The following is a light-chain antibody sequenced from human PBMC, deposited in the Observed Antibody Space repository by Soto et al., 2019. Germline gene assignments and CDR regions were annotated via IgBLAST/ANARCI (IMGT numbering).Light chain of an antibody. V-gene: IGLV1-47*01. CDR3: AAWDDSLSAL. J-gene: IGLJ2*01. Sequence: QSVLTQPPSASGTPGQRVTISCSGSSSNIGSNYVYWYQQLPGTAPKLLIYRNNQRPSGVPDRFSGSNSGTSASLAISGLRSEDEADYYCAAWDDSLSALFGGGTKLTVL. CDR1: SSNIGSNY. CDR2: RNN.